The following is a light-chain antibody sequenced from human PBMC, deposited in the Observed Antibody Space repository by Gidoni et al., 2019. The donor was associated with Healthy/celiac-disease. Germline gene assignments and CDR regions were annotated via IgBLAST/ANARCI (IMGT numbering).Light chain of an antibody. J-gene: IGKJ3*01. V-gene: IGKV3-20*01. CDR2: GAS. CDR1: QSVSSSY. CDR3: QQYGSSPFT. Sequence: DIVLTQSPGTLSLSPGERATLSCRASQSVSSSYLAWYQQKPGQAPRLLIYGASSRATGIPDRFSGSGSGTDFTLTISRLEPEDFAVYYCQQYGSSPFTFGPGTKSGYQT.